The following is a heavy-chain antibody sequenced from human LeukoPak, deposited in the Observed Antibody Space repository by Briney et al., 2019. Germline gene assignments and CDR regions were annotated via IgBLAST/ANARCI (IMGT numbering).Heavy chain of an antibody. J-gene: IGHJ4*02. CDR3: ARVPYCSSTSCYTGDH. Sequence: GASVKVSCKASGYKFGSYGISWVRQAPGQGLQCMGWISAYNGNTNYAQEVQGRVTMTTDTSTTTAYMELRSLRSDDTAVYYCARVPYCSSTSCYTGDHWGQGTLVTVSS. CDR1: GYKFGSYG. D-gene: IGHD2-2*02. CDR2: ISAYNGNT. V-gene: IGHV1-18*01.